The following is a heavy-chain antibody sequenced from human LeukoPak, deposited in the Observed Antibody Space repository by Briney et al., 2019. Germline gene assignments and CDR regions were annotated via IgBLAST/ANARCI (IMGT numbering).Heavy chain of an antibody. D-gene: IGHD6-19*01. J-gene: IGHJ4*02. CDR3: ARMKYNSGWRSFDY. Sequence: SETLSLTCAVYGGSFSGYYWSWIRQHPGRGLEWIGYIYYSGNTYYNPSLKGRVTISVDTSKNQFSLKLSSVTAADTAVYYCARMKYNSGWRSFDYWGQGTLVTVSS. CDR1: GGSFSGYY. CDR2: IYYSGNT. V-gene: IGHV4-31*11.